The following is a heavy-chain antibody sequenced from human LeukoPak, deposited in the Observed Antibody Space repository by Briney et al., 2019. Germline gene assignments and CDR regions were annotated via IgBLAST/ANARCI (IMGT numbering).Heavy chain of an antibody. D-gene: IGHD3-9*01. Sequence: SETLSLTCAVYGGSFSGYYWSWIRQPPGKGLEWIGEINHSGSTNYNPSLKSRVTISVDTSKNQFFLKLSSVTAADTAVYYCARVRGILTGYYRIRGPFDYWGQGTLVTVSS. V-gene: IGHV4-34*01. CDR1: GGSFSGYY. CDR3: ARVRGILTGYYRIRGPFDY. CDR2: INHSGST. J-gene: IGHJ4*02.